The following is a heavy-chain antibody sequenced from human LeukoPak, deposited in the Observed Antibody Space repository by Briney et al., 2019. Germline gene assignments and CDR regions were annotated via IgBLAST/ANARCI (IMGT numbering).Heavy chain of an antibody. J-gene: IGHJ4*02. V-gene: IGHV3-48*03. CDR3: ARDHNWGFDC. D-gene: IGHD7-27*01. Sequence: GGSLRLSCAASGFTFSSYEMNWVRQAPGKGLEWVSYISSSSSTISYADSVKGRFTIARDNAKNSLYLQMNSLRDEDTAVYYCARDHNWGFDCWGQGILVTVSS. CDR2: ISSSSSTI. CDR1: GFTFSSYE.